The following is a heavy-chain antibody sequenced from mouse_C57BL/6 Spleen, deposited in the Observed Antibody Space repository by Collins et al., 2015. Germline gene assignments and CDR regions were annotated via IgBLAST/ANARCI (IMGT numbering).Heavy chain of an antibody. V-gene: IGHV1-62-3*01. J-gene: IGHJ3*01. CDR2: IDPNSGGT. CDR3: ARGYDYDPSWFAY. D-gene: IGHD2-4*01. CDR1: GYTFTSYW. Sequence: QVQLQQPRAELVKPGASVKLSCKASGYTFTSYWMHWVKQRPGRGLEWIGRIDPNSGGTKYNEKFKSKATLTVDKPSSTAYMQLSSLISEDSAVYFCARGYDYDPSWFAYWGQGTLVTVSA.